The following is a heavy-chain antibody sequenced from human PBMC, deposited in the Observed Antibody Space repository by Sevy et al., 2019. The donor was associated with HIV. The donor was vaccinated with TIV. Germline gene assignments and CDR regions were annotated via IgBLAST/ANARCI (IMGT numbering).Heavy chain of an antibody. CDR1: GFSLSTSGVG. J-gene: IGHJ5*02. V-gene: IGHV2-5*01. CDR3: AHLLNDFWSGYYRGPHNWFDP. CDR2: IYWNDDK. Sequence: SGPTLVNPTQTLTLTCTFSGFSLSTSGVGVGWIRQPPGKALEWLALIYWNDDKRYSPSLKSRLTITKYTSKNQVVLTRTNMDPVDKATYYCAHLLNDFWSGYYRGPHNWFDPWGQGTLVTVSS. D-gene: IGHD3-3*01.